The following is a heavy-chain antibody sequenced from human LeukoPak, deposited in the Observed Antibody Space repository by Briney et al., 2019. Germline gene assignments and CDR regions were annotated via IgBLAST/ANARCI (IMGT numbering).Heavy chain of an antibody. D-gene: IGHD6-19*01. J-gene: IGHJ4*02. CDR1: GFTFSSYA. Sequence: GGSLRLSCAASGFTFSSYAMSWVRQAPGKGLEWVSGISGSGGSTYYADSVKGRFTISRDNSKNTLYLQMNSLRAEDTAVYYCAKDDGIAVAGQLDYWGQGTLVTVSS. CDR3: AKDDGIAVAGQLDY. CDR2: ISGSGGST. V-gene: IGHV3-23*01.